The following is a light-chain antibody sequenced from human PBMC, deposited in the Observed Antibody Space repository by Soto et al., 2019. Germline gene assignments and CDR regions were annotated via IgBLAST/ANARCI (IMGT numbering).Light chain of an antibody. Sequence: QSVLTQPASVSGSPGQSITISCTGTSSDVGGYKFVPWYQQHPGKAPKLMIYEVSNRPSGVSNRFSGSKSGNTASLTISGLQAEDEADYYCSSYTTSSTRVFGGGTKVTV. CDR3: SSYTTSSTRV. J-gene: IGLJ3*02. CDR2: EVS. V-gene: IGLV2-14*01. CDR1: SSDVGGYKF.